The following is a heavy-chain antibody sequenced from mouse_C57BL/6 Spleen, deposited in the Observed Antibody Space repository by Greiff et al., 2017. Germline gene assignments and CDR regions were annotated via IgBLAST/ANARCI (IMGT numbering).Heavy chain of an antibody. J-gene: IGHJ1*03. CDR1: GYTFTSYW. D-gene: IGHD1-1*01. CDR3: ARSPYYYDSRDSYWYFDD. V-gene: IGHV1-61*01. CDR2: IYPSDSET. Sequence: VQLQQPGAELVRPGSSVKLSCKASGYTFTSYWMDWVKQRPGQGLEWIGNIYPSDSETHYNQKFKDKATLTVDKSSSTAYMQLSSLTSEDSAVYYCARSPYYYDSRDSYWYFDDWGTGTTVTVSS.